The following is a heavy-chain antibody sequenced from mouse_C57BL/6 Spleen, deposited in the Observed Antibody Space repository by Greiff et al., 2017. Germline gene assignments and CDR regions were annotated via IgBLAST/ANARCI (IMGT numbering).Heavy chain of an antibody. D-gene: IGHD2-5*01. J-gene: IGHJ2*01. Sequence: VQLQQPGAELVRPGSSVKLSCKASGYTFTSYWMDWVKQRPGQGLEWIGNIYPSDSETHYNQKFKDKATLTVDKSSSTAYMQLSSLTSEDSAVYYCARGYSNYVGYYFDYWGQGTTLTVSS. CDR2: IYPSDSET. CDR1: GYTFTSYW. V-gene: IGHV1-61*01. CDR3: ARGYSNYVGYYFDY.